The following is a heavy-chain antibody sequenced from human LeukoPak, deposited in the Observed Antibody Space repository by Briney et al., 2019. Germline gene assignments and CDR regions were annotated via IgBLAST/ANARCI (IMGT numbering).Heavy chain of an antibody. D-gene: IGHD3-9*01. V-gene: IGHV3-9*01. J-gene: IGHJ4*02. CDR3: AKARGFDWLLAGFDY. CDR1: GFTLDDYA. Sequence: GGSLRLTCAASGFTLDDYAMHWVRQAPGKGLEWVSGISWNSGSIGYADSVKGRFTISRDNAKNSLYLQMNSLRAEDTALYYCAKARGFDWLLAGFDYWGQGTLVTVSS. CDR2: ISWNSGSI.